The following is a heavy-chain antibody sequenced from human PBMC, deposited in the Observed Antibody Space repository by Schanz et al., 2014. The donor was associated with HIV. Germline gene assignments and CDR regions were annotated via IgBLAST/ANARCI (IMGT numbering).Heavy chain of an antibody. CDR2: IIPIFGPA. CDR3: ARRELGAPRYRSWAGEAHYYGMDV. Sequence: QVQLIQSGAEVKKPGSSVKVSCRASGGPVNRYAISWVRQAPGQGLEWMGGIIPIFGPANYSPKFRDRVTMTADESTSTAYMELSSLSSEDAAIYYCARRELGAPRYRSWAGEAHYYGMDVWGQGTTVTVSS. D-gene: IGHD6-13*01. J-gene: IGHJ6*02. V-gene: IGHV1-69*19. CDR1: GGPVNRYA.